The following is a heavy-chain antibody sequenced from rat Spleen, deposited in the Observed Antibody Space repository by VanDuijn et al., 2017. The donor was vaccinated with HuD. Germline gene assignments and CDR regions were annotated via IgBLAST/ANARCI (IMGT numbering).Heavy chain of an antibody. CDR2: ISYDGGST. D-gene: IGHD4-3*01. CDR3: AVSGYGY. V-gene: IGHV5-20*01. CDR1: DFY. Sequence: DFYMAWVRQAPTKGLEWVASISYDGGSTYYRDSVKGRFTISRDNAKSTLYLQMNSLRSEDTATYYCAVSGYGYWGQGVMVTVSS. J-gene: IGHJ2*01.